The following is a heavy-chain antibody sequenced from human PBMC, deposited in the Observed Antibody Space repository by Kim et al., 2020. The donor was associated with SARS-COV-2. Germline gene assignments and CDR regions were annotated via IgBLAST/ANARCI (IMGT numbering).Heavy chain of an antibody. D-gene: IGHD3-9*01. CDR3: ARSWLYYFDY. CDR2: T. V-gene: IGHV4-59*01. Sequence: TNSTPSRKSRVTRSVDTSKHQFSLKLSSVTAAETAVYYCARSWLYYFDYWGQGTLVTVSS. J-gene: IGHJ4*02.